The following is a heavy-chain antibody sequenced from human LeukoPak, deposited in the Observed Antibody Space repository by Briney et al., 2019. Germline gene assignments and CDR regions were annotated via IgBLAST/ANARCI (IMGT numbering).Heavy chain of an antibody. CDR2: INPSGGST. J-gene: IGHJ4*02. V-gene: IGHV1-46*01. D-gene: IGHD3-10*01. CDR3: ARGDGSGSYNFGY. CDR1: GGTFSSYA. Sequence: ASVKVSCKASGGTFSSYAISWVRQAPGQGLEWMGIINPSGGSTSYAQKFQGRVTMTRDTSTSTVYMELSSLRSEDTAVYYCARGDGSGSYNFGYWGQGTLVTVSS.